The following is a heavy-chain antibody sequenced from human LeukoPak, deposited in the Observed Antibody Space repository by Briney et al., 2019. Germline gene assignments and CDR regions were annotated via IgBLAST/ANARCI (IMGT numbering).Heavy chain of an antibody. CDR2: IRAHNGDA. J-gene: IGHJ4*02. CDR3: ARGEFICTINTCYASALDS. CDR1: GYTFTSYA. V-gene: IGHV1-18*01. D-gene: IGHD2-2*01. Sequence: ASVKVSCKASGYTFTSYAISWVRQAPGQGLEWMGWIRAHNGDANHAQQLQGRVTMTTDTSTRTAYMELRSLRSEDTAVYYCARGEFICTINTCYASALDSWGQGTLVTVSS.